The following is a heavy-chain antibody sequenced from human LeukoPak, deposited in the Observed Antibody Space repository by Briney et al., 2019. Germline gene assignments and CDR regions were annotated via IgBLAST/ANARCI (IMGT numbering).Heavy chain of an antibody. J-gene: IGHJ6*02. D-gene: IGHD1-26*01. CDR3: ARGLPTYSGSYYGYYYYGMDV. Sequence: ASETLSLTCTVSGGSISSSSYYWGWIRQPPGKGLEWIGSIYYSGSTYYNPSLKSRVTISVDTSKNQFSLKLSSVTAADTAVYYCARGLPTYSGSYYGYYYYGMDVWGQGTTVTVSS. CDR2: IYYSGST. CDR1: GGSISSSSYY. V-gene: IGHV4-39*01.